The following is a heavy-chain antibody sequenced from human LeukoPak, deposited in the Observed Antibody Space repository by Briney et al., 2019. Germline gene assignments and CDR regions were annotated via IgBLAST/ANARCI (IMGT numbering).Heavy chain of an antibody. V-gene: IGHV3-30*18. Sequence: PGGSLRLSCAASGFTFSSYGMHWVRQAPGKGLEWVAVISYDGSNKYYADSVKGRFTISRDNSKNTLHLQMNSLRAEDTAVYYCAKDPYGDYAMIFDYWGQGTLVTVSS. CDR3: AKDPYGDYAMIFDY. CDR2: ISYDGSNK. D-gene: IGHD4-17*01. CDR1: GFTFSSYG. J-gene: IGHJ4*02.